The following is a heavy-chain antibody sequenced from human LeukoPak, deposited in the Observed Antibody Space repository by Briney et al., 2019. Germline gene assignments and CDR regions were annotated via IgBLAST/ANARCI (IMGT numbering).Heavy chain of an antibody. CDR2: TSPNSGNT. CDR1: GYTFTSYD. V-gene: IGHV1-8*01. CDR3: VRTPPNWGADF. J-gene: IGHJ4*02. D-gene: IGHD7-27*01. Sequence: ASVKVSRKASGYTFTSYDINWMRQATGQGLEWMGWTSPNSGNTGYAQKFQGRVTMTRDTSTGTAYLELSSLRSEDSAVYYCVRTPPNWGADFWGQGTLVAVSS.